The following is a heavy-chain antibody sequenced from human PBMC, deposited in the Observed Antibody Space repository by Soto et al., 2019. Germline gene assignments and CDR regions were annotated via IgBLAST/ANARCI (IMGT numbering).Heavy chain of an antibody. J-gene: IGHJ5*02. Sequence: ETLSLTCNVSGGSISKFYWAWIRKTAGNGLEWMGRVYATGTTDYNPSLRSRVAMSVDISKKTFSLRLRSVTGADSGVYYCVRDGSKSLRDWFDPWGQGILVTVSS. CDR2: VYATGTT. CDR3: VRDGSKSLRDWFDP. V-gene: IGHV4-4*07. CDR1: GGSISKFY.